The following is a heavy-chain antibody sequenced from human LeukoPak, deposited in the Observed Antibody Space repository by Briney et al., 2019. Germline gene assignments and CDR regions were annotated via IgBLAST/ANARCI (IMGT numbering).Heavy chain of an antibody. CDR2: INHDGLSA. CDR1: GFTFTTFW. Sequence: PGGSLRLSCATSGFTFTTFWMHWVRQAPGKGLVWVSRINHDGLSANYADCVKGRFTISRDNAKNTVYLQMNSLRAEDTAVYYCARAHLSYGLVRGLSSWGQGTLVTVSS. J-gene: IGHJ5*02. V-gene: IGHV3-74*01. CDR3: ARAHLSYGLVRGLSS. D-gene: IGHD3-10*01.